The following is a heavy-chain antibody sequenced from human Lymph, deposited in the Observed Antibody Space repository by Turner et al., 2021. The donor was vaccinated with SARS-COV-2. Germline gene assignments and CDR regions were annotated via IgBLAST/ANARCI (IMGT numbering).Heavy chain of an antibody. CDR2: IWYDGSNK. Sequence: VQLVESGGVVVQPGRSLRPSCSASGFTFSSYGMHWVRQAPGKGLEWVAAIWYDGSNKYYADAVKGRFTISRDNSKNTLYLQMNSLRAEDTAVYYCARQLWLRGTFDYWGQGTLVTVSS. J-gene: IGHJ4*02. CDR3: ARQLWLRGTFDY. CDR1: GFTFSSYG. V-gene: IGHV3-33*01. D-gene: IGHD5-18*01.